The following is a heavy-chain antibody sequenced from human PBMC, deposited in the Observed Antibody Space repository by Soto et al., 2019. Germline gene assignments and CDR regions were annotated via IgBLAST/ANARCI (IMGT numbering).Heavy chain of an antibody. CDR2: IIPIFGTA. J-gene: IGHJ4*02. CDR1: GGTFSSYA. CDR3: ARDLEYCSSTSCQRTGFDY. Sequence: SVKVSCKASGGTFSSYAISWVRQAPGQGLEWMGGIIPIFGTANYAQKFQGRVTITADESTSTAYMELSSLRSEDTAVYYCARDLEYCSSTSCQRTGFDYWGQGTLVTVSS. D-gene: IGHD2-2*01. V-gene: IGHV1-69*13.